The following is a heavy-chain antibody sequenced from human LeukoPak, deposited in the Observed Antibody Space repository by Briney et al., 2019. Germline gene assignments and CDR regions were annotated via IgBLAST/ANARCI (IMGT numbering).Heavy chain of an antibody. CDR1: GFTLSSYA. CDR3: AKAPVTTCSGAYCYPFDY. V-gene: IGHV3-23*01. Sequence: GRSLRLSCAASGFTLSSYAMSWVRQGQGKGLEWVSAISVSGNTYHADSVKGRFTISRDSSKNTLYLQMNSLRAGDAAVYYCAKAPVTTCSGAYCYPFDYWGQGTLVTVSS. J-gene: IGHJ4*02. D-gene: IGHD2-15*01. CDR2: ISVSGNT.